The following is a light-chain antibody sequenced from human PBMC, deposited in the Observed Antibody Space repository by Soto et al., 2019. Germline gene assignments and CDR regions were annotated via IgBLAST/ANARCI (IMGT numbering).Light chain of an antibody. Sequence: DIQMTQSPSALSASVGDRVTITCWASQTISSWLAWYQQKPGEAPRLLIYQASSLETEVPSRFSGSGSGTEFTLTISSLQPGDFATYYCQQYNSYSLTFGQETKVDIK. CDR2: QAS. J-gene: IGKJ1*01. V-gene: IGKV1-5*03. CDR1: QTISSW. CDR3: QQYNSYSLT.